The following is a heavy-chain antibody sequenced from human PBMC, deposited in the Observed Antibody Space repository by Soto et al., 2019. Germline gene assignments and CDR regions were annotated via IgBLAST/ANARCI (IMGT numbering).Heavy chain of an antibody. CDR1: GYTFTSYD. D-gene: IGHD3-9*01. CDR3: ARGVRRYFDWLEGYCYMDV. Sequence: QVQLVQSGAEMKRPGASVKVSCRASGYTFTSYDISWVRQASGQGLEWMGWMNPDSGNTGYAQRFQGRVTMTRNTSISTAYMELNSLRSEDTAVYYCARGVRRYFDWLEGYCYMDVWGKGTAVIVSS. J-gene: IGHJ6*03. V-gene: IGHV1-8*02. CDR2: MNPDSGNT.